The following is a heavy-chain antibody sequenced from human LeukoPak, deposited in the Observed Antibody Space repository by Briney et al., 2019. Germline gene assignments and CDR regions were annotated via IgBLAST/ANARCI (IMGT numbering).Heavy chain of an antibody. V-gene: IGHV4-34*01. CDR2: INHSGST. D-gene: IGHD3-22*01. CDR1: GGSFSGYY. J-gene: IGHJ4*02. Sequence: PSETLSLTCAVYGGSFSGYYWSWIRQPPGKGLEWIGEINHSGSTNYNPSLKSRVTISVDTSKNQFSLKLSSVTAADTAVYYCARRRYRMIPMPFDYWGQGTLVTVSS. CDR3: ARRRYRMIPMPFDY.